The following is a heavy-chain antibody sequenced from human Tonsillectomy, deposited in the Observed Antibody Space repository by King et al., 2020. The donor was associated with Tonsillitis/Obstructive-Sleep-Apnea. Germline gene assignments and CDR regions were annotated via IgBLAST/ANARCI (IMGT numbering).Heavy chain of an antibody. Sequence: VQLVESGGGLVQPGGSLRLSCAASGFTFSSYSMNWVRQAPGKGLEWVSYISSSSRTIYYAASVKGRFTISRENAKNSLYLQINSLRDEDTAVYYCARGYGDYYYYYYMDVWGKGTTVTVSS. CDR3: ARGYGDYYYYYYMDV. V-gene: IGHV3-48*02. CDR1: GFTFSSYS. J-gene: IGHJ6*03. CDR2: ISSSSRTI. D-gene: IGHD4-17*01.